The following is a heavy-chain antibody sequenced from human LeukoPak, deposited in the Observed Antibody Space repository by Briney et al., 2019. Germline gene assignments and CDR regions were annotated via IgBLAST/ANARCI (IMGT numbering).Heavy chain of an antibody. Sequence: GASLKISCKGSGSIFTSYGISWVRQAPGQGLEWMGWISAYNGNTNYAQKLQGRVTMTTDTSTSTAYMELRSLRSDDTAVYYCARVAVAGTSHDYWGQGTLVTVSS. CDR1: GSIFTSYG. CDR3: ARVAVAGTSHDY. CDR2: ISAYNGNT. D-gene: IGHD6-19*01. V-gene: IGHV1-18*01. J-gene: IGHJ4*02.